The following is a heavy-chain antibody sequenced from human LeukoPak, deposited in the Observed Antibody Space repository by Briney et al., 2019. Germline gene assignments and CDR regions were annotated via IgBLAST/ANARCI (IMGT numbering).Heavy chain of an antibody. V-gene: IGHV4-59*01. Sequence: SETLSLTCTVSGGSISSYYWSWIRQPPGKGLEWIGYIYYSGSTNYNPSLKSRVTISVDTSKNQFSLKLSSVTAADTAVYYCARSYYYGSGVGALDAFDIWGQGTMVTVSS. CDR1: GGSISSYY. D-gene: IGHD3-10*01. CDR2: IYYSGST. CDR3: ARSYYYGSGVGALDAFDI. J-gene: IGHJ3*02.